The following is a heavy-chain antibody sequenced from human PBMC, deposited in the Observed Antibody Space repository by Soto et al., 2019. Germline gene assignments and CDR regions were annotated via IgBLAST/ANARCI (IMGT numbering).Heavy chain of an antibody. CDR1: EFTFNTYW. Sequence: EVQLVESGGGLVQPGGSLRLSCLASEFTFNTYWMNWVRQAPGRGLEWVANIKDDGSEKNYVDSVKGRFTISRDNAKNSLYLPMDRPGGEDKAVYFCAGDWGTPGRGSAVGYYYPYGVDVWGQGATVNLS. J-gene: IGHJ6*02. D-gene: IGHD3-22*01. CDR2: IKDDGSEK. CDR3: AGDWGTPGRGSAVGYYYPYGVDV. V-gene: IGHV3-7*05.